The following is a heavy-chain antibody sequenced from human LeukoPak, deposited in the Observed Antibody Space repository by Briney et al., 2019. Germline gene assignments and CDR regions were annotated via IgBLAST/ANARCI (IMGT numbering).Heavy chain of an antibody. Sequence: SETLSLTCSVSGASVTSYYWNWIRQPPRKGLGWIGYMYHTGTSDYNPSLQSRITISLDTPNNKVSLTLSSVTAADTAVYYCATTRGYSTNDAFDIWGQGTRVTVSS. CDR2: MYHTGTS. CDR1: GASVTSYY. V-gene: IGHV4-59*02. CDR3: ATTRGYSTNDAFDI. J-gene: IGHJ3*02. D-gene: IGHD5-18*01.